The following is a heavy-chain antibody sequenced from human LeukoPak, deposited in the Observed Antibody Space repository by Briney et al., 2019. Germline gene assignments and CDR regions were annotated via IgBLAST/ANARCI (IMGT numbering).Heavy chain of an antibody. CDR2: VYYSGTT. CDR1: SGFINSGHYY. CDR3: ARQPKACAPGIYVTGEACWFDL. Sequence: SETLSLTCSVSSGFINSGHYYWAWIRQPPGKGLEWIGSVYYSGTTYYKPSLESRVTLSVDASNRHFYLRLSSVTAADTAVYYCARQPKACAPGIYVTGEACWFDLWGQGTLVAVSS. J-gene: IGHJ5*02. D-gene: IGHD3-16*01. V-gene: IGHV4-39*01.